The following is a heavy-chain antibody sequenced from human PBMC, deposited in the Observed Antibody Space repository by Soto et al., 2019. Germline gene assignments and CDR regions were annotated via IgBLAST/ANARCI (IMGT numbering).Heavy chain of an antibody. V-gene: IGHV3-64*01. Sequence: EVQLVESGGGLVQPGGSLRLSCAASGFTFSSYAMHWVRQAPEKGLEYVSAISSNGGSTYYANSVKGRFTISRDNSKNTLYLQMGSLRAEDMAVYYCARGRITIFGVVISGAFDIWGQGTMVTVSS. D-gene: IGHD3-3*01. CDR3: ARGRITIFGVVISGAFDI. CDR2: ISSNGGST. J-gene: IGHJ3*02. CDR1: GFTFSSYA.